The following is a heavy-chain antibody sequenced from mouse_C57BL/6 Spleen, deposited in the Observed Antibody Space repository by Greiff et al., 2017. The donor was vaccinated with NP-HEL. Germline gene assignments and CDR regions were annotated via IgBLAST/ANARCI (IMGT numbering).Heavy chain of an antibody. V-gene: IGHV1-81*01. CDR3: ARKTTGGFDY. Sequence: VKLQESGAELARPGASVKLSCKASGYTFTSYGISWVKQRTGQGLEWIGEIYPRSGNTYYNEKFKGKATLTADKSSSTAYMELRSLTSEDSAVYFCARKTTGGFDYWGQGTTLTVSS. CDR2: IYPRSGNT. CDR1: GYTFTSYG. D-gene: IGHD1-1*01. J-gene: IGHJ2*01.